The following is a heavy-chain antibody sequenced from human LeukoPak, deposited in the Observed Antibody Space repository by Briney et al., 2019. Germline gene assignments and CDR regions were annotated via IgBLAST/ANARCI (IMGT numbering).Heavy chain of an antibody. D-gene: IGHD3-9*01. Sequence: SQTLSLTCAISGDSVSSNSAAWNWIRQSPSRGLEWLGRTYYRSKWYNDYAVSVKSRITINPDTSKNQFSLQLNSVTPEDTAVYYCARDCSGSYYDILTGLRGFDWFDPWGQGTLVTVSS. CDR1: GDSVSSNSAA. J-gene: IGHJ5*02. CDR3: ARDCSGSYYDILTGLRGFDWFDP. CDR2: TYYRSKWYN. V-gene: IGHV6-1*01.